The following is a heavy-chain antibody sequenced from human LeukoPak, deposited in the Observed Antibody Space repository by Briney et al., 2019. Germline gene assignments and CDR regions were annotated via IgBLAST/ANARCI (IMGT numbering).Heavy chain of an antibody. D-gene: IGHD5-18*01. V-gene: IGHV1-2*02. Sequence: ASVKVSCKASGYIFTAYYIHWVRQAPGQGPEWMGWINPDTGGTNYAQKLQGRVTMTRDTSINTAYMELSRLTSDDTAVFYCARDPRYSYGNNYWGQGTQVTVSS. CDR1: GYIFTAYY. J-gene: IGHJ4*02. CDR3: ARDPRYSYGNNY. CDR2: INPDTGGT.